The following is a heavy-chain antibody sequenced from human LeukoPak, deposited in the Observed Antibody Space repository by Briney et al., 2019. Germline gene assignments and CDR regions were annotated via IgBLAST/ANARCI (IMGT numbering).Heavy chain of an antibody. CDR1: GFTFTNYW. CDR3: VSFHEAY. J-gene: IGHJ4*02. Sequence: GGSLRLSCAASGFTFTNYWMHWVRQAPGMGLVWVSRLPPDELGIIYADSVKGRFTVSRDNAKNTVYLQMNNLRAEDTAVYYCVSFHEAYWGRGTLVTVSS. CDR2: LPPDELGI. V-gene: IGHV3-74*01.